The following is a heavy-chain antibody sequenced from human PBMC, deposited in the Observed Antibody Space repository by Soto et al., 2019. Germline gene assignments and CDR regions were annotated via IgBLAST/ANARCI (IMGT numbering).Heavy chain of an antibody. CDR2: IDGDESAT. J-gene: IGHJ4*02. Sequence: EVQLVESGGGLVQPGGSLRLSCAASGFTLSRYWMQWVRQAPGKGLEWVSRIDGDESATNYADSVKGRFTISRDNAKNTLHLQMNSLRAEDTAVYYCVRDSHGDYWGQGNLVTVSS. V-gene: IGHV3-74*01. CDR3: VRDSHGDY. CDR1: GFTLSRYW.